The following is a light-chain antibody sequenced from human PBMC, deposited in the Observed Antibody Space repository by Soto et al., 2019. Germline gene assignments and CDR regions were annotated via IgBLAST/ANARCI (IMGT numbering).Light chain of an antibody. Sequence: EILMTQSPATLSVSPGERATLSCRTSQSVSTNLAWYQQKPGQAPTLLIYDASTRATAIPARFSGSGSETDFTLTITRLQSEDFALYDCQRYDDWPLTFGGGTKVEIK. V-gene: IGKV3D-15*01. CDR1: QSVSTN. J-gene: IGKJ4*01. CDR2: DAS. CDR3: QRYDDWPLT.